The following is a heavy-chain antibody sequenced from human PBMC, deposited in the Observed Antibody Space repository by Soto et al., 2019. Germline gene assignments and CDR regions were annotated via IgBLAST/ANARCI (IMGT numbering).Heavy chain of an antibody. J-gene: IGHJ4*02. Sequence: GGSLRLSCTASGFTFSSYAMSWVRQAPGKGLEWVSAISGSGGSTYYADSVKGRFTISRDNAKNSLYLQMNSLRAEDTALYYCAKPTYSSSWSPFDYWGQGTLVTVSS. CDR1: GFTFSSYA. V-gene: IGHV3-23*01. D-gene: IGHD6-13*01. CDR3: AKPTYSSSWSPFDY. CDR2: ISGSGGST.